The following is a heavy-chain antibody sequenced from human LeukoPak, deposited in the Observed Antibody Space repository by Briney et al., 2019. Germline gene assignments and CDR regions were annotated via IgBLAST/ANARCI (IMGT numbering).Heavy chain of an antibody. CDR3: ARDRWLQAFDI. CDR2: IIPIFGTA. Sequence: ASVKVSCKASGGTFSSYAISWVRQAPGQGLEWMGGIIPIFGTANYAQKFQGRVTITTDESTSTAYMELSSLRSEDTAVYCCARDRWLQAFDIWGQGTMVTVSS. D-gene: IGHD6-19*01. CDR1: GGTFSSYA. J-gene: IGHJ3*02. V-gene: IGHV1-69*05.